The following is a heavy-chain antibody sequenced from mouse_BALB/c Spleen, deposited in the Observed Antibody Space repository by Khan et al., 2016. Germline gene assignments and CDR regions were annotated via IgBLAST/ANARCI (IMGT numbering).Heavy chain of an antibody. D-gene: IGHD1-2*01. CDR1: GYSITSDYA. V-gene: IGHV3-2*02. Sequence: EVQLQESGPGLVKPSQSLSLTCTVTGYSITSDYAWNWIRQFPGNKLEWMGYISYSGSTRYYPSLKSRISITRDTSKNQFFLQLNSVTTEDTATYYCARTPTAYCTMDYWGQGPSVTVSS. CDR2: ISYSGST. CDR3: ARTPTAYCTMDY. J-gene: IGHJ4*01.